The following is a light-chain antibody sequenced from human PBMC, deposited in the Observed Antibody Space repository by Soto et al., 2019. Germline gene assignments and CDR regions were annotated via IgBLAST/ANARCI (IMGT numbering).Light chain of an antibody. Sequence: DLQMTQSPSSLSASVGDRVTITCRASQSISSYLNWHQQKPGKAPKLLIYAASSLQSGVPSRFSGSGSGTDFTLTISSLQPEDFATYYCQQSYSTPRTFGQGTKV. CDR3: QQSYSTPRT. CDR2: AAS. CDR1: QSISSY. V-gene: IGKV1-39*01. J-gene: IGKJ1*01.